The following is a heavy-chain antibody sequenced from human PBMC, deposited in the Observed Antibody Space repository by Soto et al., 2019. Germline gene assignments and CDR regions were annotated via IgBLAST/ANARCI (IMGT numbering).Heavy chain of an antibody. CDR3: ARDLKIVVVPAAMQDYFDY. V-gene: IGHV1-18*01. Sequence: VQLVQSGAEVKKPGASVKVSCKASGYTFTSYGISWVRQAPGQGLEWMGWISAYNGNTNYAQKLQGRVTMTTDTSTSTAYMELRSLRSDDTAVYYCARDLKIVVVPAAMQDYFDYWGQGTLVTVSS. D-gene: IGHD2-2*01. J-gene: IGHJ4*02. CDR2: ISAYNGNT. CDR1: GYTFTSYG.